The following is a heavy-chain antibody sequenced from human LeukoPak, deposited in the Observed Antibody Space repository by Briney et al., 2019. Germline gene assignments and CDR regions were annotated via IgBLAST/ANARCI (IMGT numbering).Heavy chain of an antibody. CDR1: GGSISSYY. J-gene: IGHJ4*02. CDR2: IYTSGST. CDR3: ARESAAGGDFDY. V-gene: IGHV4-4*07. Sequence: SETLTLTCTVSGGSISSYYWSWIRQPAGKGLEWIGRIYTSGSTNYNPSLKSRVTMSVDTSKNQFSLKLSSVTAADTAVYYCARESAAGGDFDYWGQGTLVTVSS. D-gene: IGHD6-13*01.